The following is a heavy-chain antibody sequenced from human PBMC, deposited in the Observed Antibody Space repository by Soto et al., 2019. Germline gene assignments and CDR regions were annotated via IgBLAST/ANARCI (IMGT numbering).Heavy chain of an antibody. Sequence: QVQMQESGPGLVKPSQTLYLTCSVSGGSIIDSGSFYWNWIRQQPGKGLEWIGYIYYSGSTYYNRYLESRATISLDTSKNQFSLKLTSVTAADTAIYYCARGEVVASNWFDPWGQGTLVTVSS. J-gene: IGHJ5*02. CDR1: GGSIIDSGSFY. CDR3: ARGEVVASNWFDP. CDR2: IYYSGST. V-gene: IGHV4-31*03. D-gene: IGHD2-15*01.